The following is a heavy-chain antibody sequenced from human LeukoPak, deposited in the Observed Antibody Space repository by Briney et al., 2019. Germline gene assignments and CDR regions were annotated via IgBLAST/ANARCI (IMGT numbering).Heavy chain of an antibody. J-gene: IGHJ6*02. CDR2: IIPVLNIT. CDR3: AKDQGLTAPPPYGLDV. CDR1: GGTFSSSA. Sequence: SVKVSFKTSGGTFSSSAITWVRQAPGQGLEWMGRIIPVLNITTYAQKFQGRVTITADTSSSTVYMELSSLRSEETAVYYCAKDQGLTAPPPYGLDVWGQGTTVIVSS. V-gene: IGHV1-69*04. D-gene: IGHD5-18*01.